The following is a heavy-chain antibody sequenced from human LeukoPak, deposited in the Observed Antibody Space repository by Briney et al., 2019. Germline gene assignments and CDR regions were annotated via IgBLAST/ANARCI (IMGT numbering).Heavy chain of an antibody. D-gene: IGHD6-13*01. CDR1: GGSISSGGYS. CDR3: ARALRSSKLRSHSSSWYYFDY. J-gene: IGHJ4*02. V-gene: IGHV4-30-2*01. Sequence: PSETLSLTCAVSGGSISSGGYSWSWIRQPPGKGLEWIGYIYHSGSTYYNPSLKSRVTISVDRSKNQFSLKLSSVTAADTAVYYCARALRSSKLRSHSSSWYYFDYWGQGTLVTVSS. CDR2: IYHSGST.